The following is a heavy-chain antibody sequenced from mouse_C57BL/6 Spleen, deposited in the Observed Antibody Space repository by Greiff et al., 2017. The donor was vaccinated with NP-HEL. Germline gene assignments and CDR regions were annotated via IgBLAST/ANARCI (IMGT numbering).Heavy chain of an antibody. CDR1: GYTFTSYW. J-gene: IGHJ1*03. D-gene: IGHD1-1*01. CDR2: IYPGSGST. V-gene: IGHV1-55*01. Sequence: QVQLQQPGAELVKPGASVKMSCKASGYTFTSYWITWVKQRPGHGLEWIGDIYPGSGSTNYNEKFKSKATLTVDTSSSTAYMQLSSLTSEDSAVYYCARKGIWYYGSPWYFDVWGTGTTVTVSS. CDR3: ARKGIWYYGSPWYFDV.